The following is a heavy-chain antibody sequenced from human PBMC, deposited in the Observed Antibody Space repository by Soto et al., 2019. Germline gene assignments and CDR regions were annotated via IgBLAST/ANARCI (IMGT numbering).Heavy chain of an antibody. Sequence: VQLVESGGGLVQPGRSLRLSCTPSGFTLGDYSMSWFRQATGKGLEWVGFIRYKAYGGTTEYAASVKGRFTISRDDSKCIAYLQMNSLKTEDTAVYYCASRNGPGEADAFDIWGQGTMVTVSS. CDR2: IRYKAYGGTT. V-gene: IGHV3-49*03. CDR1: GFTLGDYS. CDR3: ASRNGPGEADAFDI. D-gene: IGHD3-10*01. J-gene: IGHJ3*02.